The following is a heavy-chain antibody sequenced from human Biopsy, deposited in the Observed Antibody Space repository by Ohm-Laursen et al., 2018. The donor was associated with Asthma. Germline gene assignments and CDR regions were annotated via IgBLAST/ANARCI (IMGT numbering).Heavy chain of an antibody. CDR1: GGSFSGYY. D-gene: IGHD6-13*01. CDR2: INHSGST. V-gene: IGHV4-34*01. CDR3: ARITNDRIAAAGRYYYYGMDV. Sequence: SKTLSLTCAVYGGSFSGYYWSWIHQPPGKGLEWIGEINHSGSTNYNPSLKSRVTISVDTSKNQFSLKLSSVTAADTAVYYCARITNDRIAAAGRYYYYGMDVWGQGTTVTVSS. J-gene: IGHJ6*02.